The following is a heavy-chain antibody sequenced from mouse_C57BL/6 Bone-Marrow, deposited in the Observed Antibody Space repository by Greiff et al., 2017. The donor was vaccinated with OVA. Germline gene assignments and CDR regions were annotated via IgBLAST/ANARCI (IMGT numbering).Heavy chain of an antibody. CDR3: ATTVVAPYYAMDY. CDR2: ISDGGSYT. CDR1: GFTFSSYA. J-gene: IGHJ4*01. D-gene: IGHD1-1*01. Sequence: EVQVVESGGGLVKPGGSLKLSCAASGFTFSSYAMSWVRQTPEKRLEWVATISDGGSYTYYPDNVKGRFTISRDNAKNNLYLQMSHLKSEDTAMYYCATTVVAPYYAMDYWGQGTSVTVSS. V-gene: IGHV5-4*01.